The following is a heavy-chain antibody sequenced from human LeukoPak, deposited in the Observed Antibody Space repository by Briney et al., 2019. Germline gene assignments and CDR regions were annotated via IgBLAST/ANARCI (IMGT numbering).Heavy chain of an antibody. CDR3: ARDRIGNYSIDY. D-gene: IGHD3-10*01. CDR2: ISDNGRRT. Sequence: GRSVRLSCAASGFTFSNFGLNWVRQAPGKGLEWVAFISDNGRRTSYLESVKGRFTIYRDDSKHTLYLQMNSLRVEGTAVYYCARDRIGNYSIDYWGQGTLVTVSS. J-gene: IGHJ4*02. V-gene: IGHV3-30*05. CDR1: GFTFSNFG.